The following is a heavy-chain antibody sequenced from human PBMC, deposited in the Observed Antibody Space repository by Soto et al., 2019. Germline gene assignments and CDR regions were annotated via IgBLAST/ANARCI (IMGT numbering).Heavy chain of an antibody. Sequence: QVQLVQSGAEVKKPGASVKVSCKASGYTFTSYGISWVRQAPGHGLEWMGWISAYNGNTNYAQKFQGRVTMTTDTSTSKAYMELRSLRSDDTAVYYCARGPRHSYGYVPYYYYGMDVWGQGTTVTVSS. J-gene: IGHJ6*02. CDR1: GYTFTSYG. CDR3: ARGPRHSYGYVPYYYYGMDV. V-gene: IGHV1-18*01. D-gene: IGHD5-18*01. CDR2: ISAYNGNT.